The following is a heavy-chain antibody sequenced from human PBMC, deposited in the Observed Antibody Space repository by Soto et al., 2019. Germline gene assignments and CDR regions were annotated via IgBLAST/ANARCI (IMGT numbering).Heavy chain of an antibody. CDR2: IDWDDDK. J-gene: IGHJ4*02. V-gene: IGHV2-70*11. D-gene: IGHD1-7*01. Sequence: SGPTLVNPTQTLTLTCTFSGFSLSTSGMCVSWIRQPPGKALEWLARIDWDDDKYYSTSLKTRLTISKDTSKNQVVLTMTNMDPVDTATYYCARIGITGTPYYFDYWGQGTLVTVSS. CDR1: GFSLSTSGMC. CDR3: ARIGITGTPYYFDY.